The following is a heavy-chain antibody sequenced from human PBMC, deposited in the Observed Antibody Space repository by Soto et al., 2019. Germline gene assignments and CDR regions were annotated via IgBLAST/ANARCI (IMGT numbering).Heavy chain of an antibody. CDR2: TYYKSKWNN. Sequence: SQTLSLTCSLSVDSFSSNSAAWNWIRHSPSRGLEWLGRTYYKSKWNNDYALSVKSRITINPDTSKNQFSLHLYSVTPEDTAVYYCTGITWFRGMDVSGQGTPVTVSS. J-gene: IGHJ6*02. CDR3: TGITWFRGMDV. D-gene: IGHD3-10*01. CDR1: VDSFSSNSAA. V-gene: IGHV6-1*01.